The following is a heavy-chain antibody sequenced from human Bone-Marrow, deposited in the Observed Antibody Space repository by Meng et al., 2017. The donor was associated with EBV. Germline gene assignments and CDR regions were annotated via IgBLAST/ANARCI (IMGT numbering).Heavy chain of an antibody. CDR2: IYDNGTT. CDR3: AKSRSSTPGIVDD. J-gene: IGHJ4*02. V-gene: IGHV4-61*01. D-gene: IGHD3-10*01. CDR1: GVSVNSGTYH. Sequence: HVQLQESGQGLVQPSETLSLTCVVSGVSVNSGTYHWSWIRQSPGKGLEWIGYIYDNGTTIYNPSLNSRVTILLETSKNQFSLRLHSVTTADTAVYYCAKSRSSTPGIVDDWGQGTLVTVFS.